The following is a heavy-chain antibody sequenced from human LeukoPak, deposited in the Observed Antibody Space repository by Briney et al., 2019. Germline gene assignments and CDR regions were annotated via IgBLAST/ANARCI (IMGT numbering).Heavy chain of an antibody. D-gene: IGHD2-15*01. CDR2: IYYSGST. CDR1: GGSISSYY. CDR3: AKVTGYVIEDNFDY. J-gene: IGHJ4*02. V-gene: IGHV4-59*01. Sequence: SETLSLTCTVSGGSISSYYWSWIRQPPGKGLEWIGYIYYSGSTNYNPSLKSRVAISVDTSKNQFSLKLRSVTAADTAVYYCAKVTGYVIEDNFDYWGQGTLVTVSS.